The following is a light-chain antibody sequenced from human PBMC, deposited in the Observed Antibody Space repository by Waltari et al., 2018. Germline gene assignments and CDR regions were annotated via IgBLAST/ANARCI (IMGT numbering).Light chain of an antibody. CDR3: QQYDGIVVT. CDR1: QTVSTID. V-gene: IGKV3-20*01. CDR2: STY. Sequence: IVLTQSPGTLSLSQGDRATISCRASQTVSTIDLSWYKKKPGQAPRVLIYSTYNRVTGIPDMFSGSGSGTEFTLNINRRAPEDFAMYYCQQYDGIVVTFGGGTKVEI. J-gene: IGKJ4*01.